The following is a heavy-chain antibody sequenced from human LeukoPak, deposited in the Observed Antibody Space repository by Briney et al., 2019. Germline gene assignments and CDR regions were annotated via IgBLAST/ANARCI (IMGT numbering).Heavy chain of an antibody. V-gene: IGHV3-66*01. CDR1: GFTVSNNY. J-gene: IGHJ2*01. CDR2: IYSGGST. CDR3: ARGGKFDL. D-gene: IGHD1-26*01. Sequence: QAGGSLRLSSAASGFTVSNNYLRWVRQAPGKGLEWVSLIYSGGSTYYADSVKGRFTISRDNSKNTLYLQMNNLRVEDTAVYYCARGGKFDLWGRGTLVTVSS.